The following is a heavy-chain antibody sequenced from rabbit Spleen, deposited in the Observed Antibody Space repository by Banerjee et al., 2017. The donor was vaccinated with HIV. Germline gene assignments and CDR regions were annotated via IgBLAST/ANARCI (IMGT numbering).Heavy chain of an antibody. D-gene: IGHD4-1*01. V-gene: IGHV1S45*01. CDR2: INAITGKA. CDR1: GFSFSNKAV. J-gene: IGHJ6*01. CDR3: ARDLDAVIGWNFGW. Sequence: QEQLVESGGGLVQPGGSLKLSCTASGFSFSNKAVMCWVHQAPGKGLEWIACINAITGKAVYASWAKGRFTFSKTSSTTVTLQMTSLTAADTATYFCARDLDAVIGWNFGWWGPGTLVTVS.